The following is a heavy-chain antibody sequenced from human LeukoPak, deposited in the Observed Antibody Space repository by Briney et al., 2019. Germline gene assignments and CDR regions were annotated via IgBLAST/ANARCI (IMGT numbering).Heavy chain of an antibody. CDR1: TFTVSGDY. CDR2: IYTGGAT. J-gene: IGHJ4*02. Sequence: GGSLRLSCAASTFTVSGDYVSWVRQAPGKGLEWVSLIYTGGATYYADSVKGRFTISRDNSKKILFLQMNSLTAEDTAVYYCASRVWWGQGTLVTVSS. CDR3: ASRVW. V-gene: IGHV3-53*01.